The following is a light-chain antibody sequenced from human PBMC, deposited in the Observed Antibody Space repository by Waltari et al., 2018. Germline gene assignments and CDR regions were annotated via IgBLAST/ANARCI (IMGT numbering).Light chain of an antibody. J-gene: IGKJ4*01. CDR3: QHYYSSPLT. V-gene: IGKV4-1*01. CDR1: QRVLNSSNNKNY. Sequence: DIVMTQSPDFLAVSLGERATINCKSSQRVLNSSNNKNYLAWYQQKPGQPPKLLIYWASTRESGVPDRFSGSGSGTDFTLTISSLQAEDVAVYYCQHYYSSPLTFGGGTKVEIK. CDR2: WAS.